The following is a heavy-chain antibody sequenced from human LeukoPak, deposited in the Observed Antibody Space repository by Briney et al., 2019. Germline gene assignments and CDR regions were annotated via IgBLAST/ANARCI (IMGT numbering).Heavy chain of an antibody. CDR2: IYQSGGT. CDR1: GGSFSGYC. D-gene: IGHD6-19*01. CDR3: ARDHQWLARRRAFDI. J-gene: IGHJ3*02. Sequence: SETLSLTCAVSGGSFSGYCWTWIRQSPGKGLEWIGEIYQSGGTNYNPSLKSRVTISVDTSQNQFSLKLSSVTAADTAVYYCARDHQWLARRRAFDIWGQGTMVTVSS. V-gene: IGHV4-34*01.